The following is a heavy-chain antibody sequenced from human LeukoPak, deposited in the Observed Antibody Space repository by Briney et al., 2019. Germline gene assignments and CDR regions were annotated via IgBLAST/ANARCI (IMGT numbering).Heavy chain of an antibody. J-gene: IGHJ4*02. V-gene: IGHV3-7*01. CDR1: GFTFSSYW. CDR3: ARPNPSWYDSSGYSY. Sequence: GGSLRLSCTASGFTFSSYWMSWVRQAPGKGLEWVANIKQDGSEKYCVDSVKGRFTISRDNAKNSLYLQMNSLRAEDTAVYYCARPNPSWYDSSGYSYWGQGTLVTVSS. D-gene: IGHD3-22*01. CDR2: IKQDGSEK.